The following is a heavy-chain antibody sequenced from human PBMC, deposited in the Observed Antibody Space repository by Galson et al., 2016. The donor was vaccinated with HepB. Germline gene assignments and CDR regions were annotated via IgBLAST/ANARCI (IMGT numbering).Heavy chain of an antibody. D-gene: IGHD1-26*01. CDR2: IFWDDYK. CDR3: VLRVQRGSSFPD. Sequence: PALVKPTQTLTLTCTFSGFSLRNNGEGVGWIRQPPGKALEWLAIIFWDDYKRYSPSLKSRLALMKDTSRNLVVLTMTNVDPVDTATYYCVLRVQRGSSFPDWGPGTLVTGSP. V-gene: IGHV2-5*02. J-gene: IGHJ1*01. CDR1: GFSLRNNGEG.